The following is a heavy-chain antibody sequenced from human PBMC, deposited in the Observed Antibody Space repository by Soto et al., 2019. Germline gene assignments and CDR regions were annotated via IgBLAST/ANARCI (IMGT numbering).Heavy chain of an antibody. V-gene: IGHV4-31*03. CDR3: ARQVVVAATVRFDP. D-gene: IGHD2-15*01. J-gene: IGHJ5*02. CDR1: GGSISSGGYY. CDR2: IYYSGST. Sequence: SETLSLTCTVSGGSISSGGYYWSWIRQHPGKGLEWIGYIYYSGSTYYNPSLKSRVTISVDTSKNQFSLKLSSVTAADTAMYYCARQVVVAATVRFDPWGQGTLVTVSS.